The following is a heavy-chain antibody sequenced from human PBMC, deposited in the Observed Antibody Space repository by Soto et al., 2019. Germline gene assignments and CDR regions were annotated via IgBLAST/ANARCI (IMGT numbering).Heavy chain of an antibody. CDR3: ASSYSSSWSGMDV. D-gene: IGHD6-13*01. CDR1: DYTFAAYW. V-gene: IGHV5-51*01. J-gene: IGHJ6*02. Sequence: GESLKISCKGFDYTFAAYWIGWVRQMPGKGLEWMGIIYPGDSDTRYSPSFQGQVTTSADKSISTAYLQWSSLKASDTAMYYCASSYSSSWSGMDVWGQGTTVTVSS. CDR2: IYPGDSDT.